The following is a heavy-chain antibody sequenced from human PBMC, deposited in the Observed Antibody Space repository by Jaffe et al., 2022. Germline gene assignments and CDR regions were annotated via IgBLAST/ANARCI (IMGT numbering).Heavy chain of an antibody. D-gene: IGHD3-10*01. Sequence: QVQLVQSGAEVKKPGASVKVSCKASGYTFTSYYMHWVRQAPGQGLEWMGIINPSGGSTSYAQKFQGRVTMTRDTSTSTVYMELSSLRSEDTAVYYCARDFTGYYGSGSYWWFDPWGQGTLVTVSS. CDR3: ARDFTGYYGSGSYWWFDP. CDR1: GYTFTSYY. J-gene: IGHJ5*02. V-gene: IGHV1-46*01. CDR2: INPSGGST.